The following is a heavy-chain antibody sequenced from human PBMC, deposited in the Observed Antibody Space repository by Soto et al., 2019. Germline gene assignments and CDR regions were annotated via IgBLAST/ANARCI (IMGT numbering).Heavy chain of an antibody. J-gene: IGHJ4*02. Sequence: GGSLRLSCAASGFTFSSYAMHWVRQAPGKGLEWVAAIDNGGGNKYYADSVKGRFTISRDNSKNTLYLQMNSLRAEDTAVYYCAKGGYNSGPIDYWGQGTLVTVSS. V-gene: IGHV3-30*04. CDR1: GFTFSSYA. CDR3: AKGGYNSGPIDY. CDR2: IDNGGGNK. D-gene: IGHD5-18*01.